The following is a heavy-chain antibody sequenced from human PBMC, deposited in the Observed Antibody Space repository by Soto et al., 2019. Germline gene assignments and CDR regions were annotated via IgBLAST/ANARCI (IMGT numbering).Heavy chain of an antibody. CDR1: GFTFSSYS. J-gene: IGHJ6*02. V-gene: IGHV3-48*02. D-gene: IGHD3-16*01. CDR2: ISSSSSTI. Sequence: QPGGSLRLSCAASGFTFSSYSMNWVRQAPGKGLEWVSYISSSSSTIYYADSVKGRFTISRDNAKNSLYLQMNSLRDEDTAVYYCARDYYDYVWGRYYGMDVWGQGTTVTVSS. CDR3: ARDYYDYVWGRYYGMDV.